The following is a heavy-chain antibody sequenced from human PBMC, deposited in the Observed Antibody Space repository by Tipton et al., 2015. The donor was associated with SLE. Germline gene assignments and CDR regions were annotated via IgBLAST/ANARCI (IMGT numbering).Heavy chain of an antibody. CDR2: IYSGGST. CDR1: GFTVSNNY. CDR3: ARGTLGANWYFDL. V-gene: IGHV3-53*01. J-gene: IGHJ2*01. D-gene: IGHD3/OR15-3a*01. Sequence: SLRLSCAASGFTVSNNYMSWVRQAPGKGLEWVSIIYSGGSTYYADSVKGRFTISRDNSKNTLYLQINSLRAEDTAVCYCARGTLGANWYFDLWGRGTLVTVSS.